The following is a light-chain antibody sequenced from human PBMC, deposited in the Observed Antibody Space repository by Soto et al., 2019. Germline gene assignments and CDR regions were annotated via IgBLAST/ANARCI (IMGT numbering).Light chain of an antibody. CDR2: AAT. Sequence: DIQMTQSPASLSASVGDRVTITCRSSQYIASYLNWYQQKPGKAPKLLISAATSLQSGVPSRFSGSESGTDFTLTITSLQPEDFATYYCQHSDTSPWTFGQGTKVEV. J-gene: IGKJ1*01. V-gene: IGKV1-39*01. CDR1: QYIASY. CDR3: QHSDTSPWT.